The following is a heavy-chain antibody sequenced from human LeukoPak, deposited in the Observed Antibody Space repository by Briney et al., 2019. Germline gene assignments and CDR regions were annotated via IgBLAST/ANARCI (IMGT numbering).Heavy chain of an antibody. Sequence: SETRSLTCTVSGGSISSSSYYWGWIRQPPGKGLEWIGSIYYSGSTYYNPSLKSRVTISVDTSKNQFSLKLSSVTAADTAVYYCARDLPVWDYYYDRSDWFDPWGQGTLVTVSS. CDR2: IYYSGST. J-gene: IGHJ5*02. V-gene: IGHV4-39*07. CDR1: GGSISSSSYY. D-gene: IGHD3-22*01. CDR3: ARDLPVWDYYYDRSDWFDP.